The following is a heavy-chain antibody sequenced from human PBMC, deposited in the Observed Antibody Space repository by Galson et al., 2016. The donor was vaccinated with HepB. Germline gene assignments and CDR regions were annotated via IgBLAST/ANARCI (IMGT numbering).Heavy chain of an antibody. V-gene: IGHV3-73*01. CDR3: TSPGLGNWFDP. CDR2: IRSKANSYAT. J-gene: IGHJ5*02. D-gene: IGHD6-19*01. Sequence: QASGKGLEWVGRIRSKANSYATAYGASVEGRFTISRDDSKNTAYLQMNSLKTEDTAVYYCTSPGLGNWFDPWGQGTLVTVS.